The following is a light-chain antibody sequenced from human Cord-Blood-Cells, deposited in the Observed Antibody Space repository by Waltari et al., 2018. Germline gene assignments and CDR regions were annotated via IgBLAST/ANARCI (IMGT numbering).Light chain of an antibody. Sequence: QSALTHPASVSRSPGRSVTLSRPGPSRAAGGYNNVSWYQQHPCKSPKLMIYDVSKRPSGVSNRFFGSKTGNTASLTISGLQAEDEADYYCSSYTSSSTLYVFGTGTKVTVL. CDR1: SRAAGGYNN. V-gene: IGLV2-14*01. CDR2: DVS. J-gene: IGLJ1*01. CDR3: SSYTSSSTLYV.